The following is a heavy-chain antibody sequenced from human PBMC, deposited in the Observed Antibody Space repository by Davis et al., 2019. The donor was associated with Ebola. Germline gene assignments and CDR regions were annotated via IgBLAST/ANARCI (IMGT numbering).Heavy chain of an antibody. CDR1: GTTSSRSW. CDR3: ARDPWDF. Sequence: PGGSLRLSCAASGTTSSRSWLSWARQAPGKGLEWAANIKEDGSEKYYVHSVKGRFTISRDNAKNSLYLQMNSLGVEDTAVYYCARDPWDFWGQGTLVTVSS. CDR2: IKEDGSEK. V-gene: IGHV3-7*01. J-gene: IGHJ4*02.